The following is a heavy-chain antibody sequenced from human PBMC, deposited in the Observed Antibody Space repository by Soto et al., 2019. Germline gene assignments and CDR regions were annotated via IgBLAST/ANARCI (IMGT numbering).Heavy chain of an antibody. J-gene: IGHJ4*02. Sequence: PGGSLRLSCAASGFTFSNAWMSWVRQAPGKGLEWVGRIKSKTDGGTTDYAAPVKGRFTISRDDSKNTLYLQMNSLKTEDTAVYYCTTDIVVVAATDLDYSGQGTLVTASS. CDR3: TTDIVVVAATDLDY. CDR2: IKSKTDGGTT. V-gene: IGHV3-15*01. CDR1: GFTFSNAW. D-gene: IGHD2-15*01.